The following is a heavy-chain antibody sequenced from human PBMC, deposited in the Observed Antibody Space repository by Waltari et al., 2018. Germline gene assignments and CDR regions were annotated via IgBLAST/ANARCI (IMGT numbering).Heavy chain of an antibody. CDR1: APPFSAHF. V-gene: IGHV3-72*01. CDR2: IRNKVDRYTT. CDR3: TAGPTRIGNSYAYFDY. J-gene: IGHJ4*02. D-gene: IGHD3-10*01. Sequence: EVQLVDSGGALVQPGGSLRLSCTASAPPFSAHFLNWVRQTPGKGLEWVGRIRNKVDRYTTEYAASVKGRFTISRDDSKNSVYLQMNGLKTEDTGMYYCTAGPTRIGNSYAYFDYWGQGTLVTVTS.